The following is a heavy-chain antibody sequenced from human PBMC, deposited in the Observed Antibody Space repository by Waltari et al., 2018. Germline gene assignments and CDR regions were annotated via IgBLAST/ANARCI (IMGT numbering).Heavy chain of an antibody. D-gene: IGHD2-2*02. J-gene: IGHJ6*02. CDR1: GYTFTGYY. CDR3: ARVLYDGDYYYGMDV. V-gene: IGHV1-2*04. Sequence: QVQLVQSGAAVTKPGASVKVSCKASGYTFTGYYMHWVRQAPGQGLEWMGWINPNSGGTNYAQKFQGWVTMTRDTSISTAYMELSRLRSDDTAVYYCARVLYDGDYYYGMDVWGQGTTVTVSS. CDR2: INPNSGGT.